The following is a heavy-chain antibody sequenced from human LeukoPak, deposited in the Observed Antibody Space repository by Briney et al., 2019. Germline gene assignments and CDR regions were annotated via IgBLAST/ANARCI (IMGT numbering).Heavy chain of an antibody. Sequence: EASVKVSCKASGYSFISYYMHWVRQAPGQGLEWMGKINPNGGTTTYSQKFQGRVTMTRDTSTTTVCMELSSLRSEDTAIYYCARVPGSYGTLDYWGQGTLVTVSS. D-gene: IGHD5-18*01. J-gene: IGHJ4*02. CDR2: INPNGGTT. CDR3: ARVPGSYGTLDY. CDR1: GYSFISYY. V-gene: IGHV1-46*01.